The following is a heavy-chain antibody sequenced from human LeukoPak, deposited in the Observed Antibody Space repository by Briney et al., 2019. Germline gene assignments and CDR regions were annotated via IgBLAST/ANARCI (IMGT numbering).Heavy chain of an antibody. Sequence: SETLSLTCTVSGGSISSYYWSWIRQPPGKGLEWIGSIYYSGSTYYNPSLKSRVTISVDTSKNQFSLKLSSVTAADTAVYYCARDKVPRNGSPDWFDPWGQGTLVTVSS. D-gene: IGHD1-1*01. CDR2: IYYSGST. CDR3: ARDKVPRNGSPDWFDP. V-gene: IGHV4-59*05. J-gene: IGHJ5*02. CDR1: GGSISSYY.